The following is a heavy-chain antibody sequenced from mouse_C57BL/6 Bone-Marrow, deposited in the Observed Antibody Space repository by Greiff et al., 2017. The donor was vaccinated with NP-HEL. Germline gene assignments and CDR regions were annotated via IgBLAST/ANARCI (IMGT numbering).Heavy chain of an antibody. D-gene: IGHD4-1*01. Sequence: EVQVVESEGGLVQPGSSMKLSCTASGFTFSDYYMAWVRQVPEKGLEWVANINYDGSSTYYLDSLKSRFIISRDNAKNILYLQMSSLKSEDTATYYCARAHWDEGYFDVWGTGTTVTVSS. CDR1: GFTFSDYY. CDR3: ARAHWDEGYFDV. CDR2: INYDGSST. V-gene: IGHV5-16*01. J-gene: IGHJ1*03.